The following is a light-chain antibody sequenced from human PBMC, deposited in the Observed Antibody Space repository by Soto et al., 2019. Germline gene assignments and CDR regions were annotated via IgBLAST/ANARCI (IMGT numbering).Light chain of an antibody. Sequence: EIVLTQSPGTLSLSPGERATLSCRASQSVSSSYLAWYQQTPGQAPRLLIYGASNRATGIPDRFSGSGSGTAFTLTSSRLEAEDFAVYYCQQFVGSPGYMFGQGTKLEI. CDR3: QQFVGSPGYM. CDR1: QSVSSSY. J-gene: IGKJ2*01. V-gene: IGKV3-20*01. CDR2: GAS.